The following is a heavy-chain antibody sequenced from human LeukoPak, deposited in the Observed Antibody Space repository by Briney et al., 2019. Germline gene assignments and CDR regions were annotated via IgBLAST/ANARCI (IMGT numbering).Heavy chain of an antibody. Sequence: SETLSLTCAVYGGSFSGYYWSWIRQPPGKGLEWIGEINHSGSTNYNPSLKSRVTISVDTSKNQFSLKLSSVAAADTAVYYCARAHAFDIWGQGTMVTVSS. CDR1: GGSFSGYY. J-gene: IGHJ3*02. CDR2: INHSGST. CDR3: ARAHAFDI. V-gene: IGHV4-34*01.